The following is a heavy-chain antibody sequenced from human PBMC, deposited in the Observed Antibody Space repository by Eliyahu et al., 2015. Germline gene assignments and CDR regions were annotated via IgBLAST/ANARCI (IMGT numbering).Heavy chain of an antibody. J-gene: IGHJ4*02. D-gene: IGHD5-18*01. V-gene: IGHV5-51*03. Sequence: EVELLQSRAPVKKAGESLKISCKGSGFTFTSFWIGWVRRTSDKGLEWVAMIYPGDSDTRYSPSDQGQVTVSADTSTTTAFLEWRSLKASDTAIYYCARRSYSYGDMAPPDYWGQGTLVTVSS. CDR1: GFTFTSFW. CDR2: IYPGDSDT. CDR3: ARRSYSYGDMAPPDY.